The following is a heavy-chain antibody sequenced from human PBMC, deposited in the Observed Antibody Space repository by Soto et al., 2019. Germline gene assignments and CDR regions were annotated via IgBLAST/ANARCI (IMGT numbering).Heavy chain of an antibody. CDR3: ARDLEGGRTLYYYDSSGPAGYDFHI. D-gene: IGHD3-22*01. V-gene: IGHV1-69*13. J-gene: IGHJ3*02. CDR1: GGTFSSYA. Sequence: SVKVSCKASGGTFSSYAISWVRQAPGQGLEWMGGIIPIFGTANYAQKFQGRVTITADESTSTAYMELSSLRSEDTAVYYCARDLEGGRTLYYYDSSGPAGYDFHIWRQGTMVTVS. CDR2: IIPIFGTA.